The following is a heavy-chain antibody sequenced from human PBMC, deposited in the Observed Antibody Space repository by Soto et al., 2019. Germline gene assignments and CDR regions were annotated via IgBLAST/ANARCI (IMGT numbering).Heavy chain of an antibody. CDR3: AHRQAQGIGLAGTFDS. V-gene: IGHV2-5*02. Sequence: QITLKESGPPLVKPTQTLTLTCTFSGFSFSTTGVGVGWIRQPPGKALEWLALIYWDDDKRYSPSLKSRLTSTKDTSKNHVVLTMTNMDPVDTATYYCAHRQAQGIGLAGTFDSWGQGTLVTVSS. CDR1: GFSFSTTGVG. CDR2: IYWDDDK. J-gene: IGHJ4*02. D-gene: IGHD6-19*01.